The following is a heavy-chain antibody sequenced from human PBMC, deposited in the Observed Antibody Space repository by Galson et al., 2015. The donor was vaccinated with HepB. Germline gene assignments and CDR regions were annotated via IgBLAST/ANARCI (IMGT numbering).Heavy chain of an antibody. Sequence: SLRLSCAASGFTFSSYGMHWVRQAPGKGLEWVAFIRYDGSNKYYADSVKGRFTISRDNSKNTLYLQMNSLRAEDTAVYYCAKDQNGYYYDSSGYGIDYWGQGTLVTVSS. CDR1: GFTFSSYG. V-gene: IGHV3-30*02. J-gene: IGHJ4*02. CDR2: IRYDGSNK. D-gene: IGHD3-22*01. CDR3: AKDQNGYYYDSSGYGIDY.